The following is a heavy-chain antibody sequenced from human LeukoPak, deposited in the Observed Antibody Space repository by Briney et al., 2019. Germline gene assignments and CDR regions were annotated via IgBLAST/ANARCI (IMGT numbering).Heavy chain of an antibody. CDR2: IYYSGST. CDR1: GGSFSGYY. J-gene: IGHJ3*02. CDR3: ARHEEGYDTYDAFDI. Sequence: SETLSLTCAVYGGSFSGYYWSWIRQPPGKGLEWIGYIYYSGSTNYNPSLKSRVTISVDTSKNQFSLKLSSVTAADTAVYYCARHEEGYDTYDAFDIWGQGTMVTVSS. V-gene: IGHV4-59*08. D-gene: IGHD5-12*01.